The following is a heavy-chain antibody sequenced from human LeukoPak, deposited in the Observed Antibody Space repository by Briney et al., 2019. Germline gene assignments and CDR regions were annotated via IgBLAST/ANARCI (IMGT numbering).Heavy chain of an antibody. Sequence: SETLSLTCTVSGGSISSGDYHWSWIRQPPGKGLEWIGYIYYSGSTYYNPSLKSRVTISVDTSKNQFSLKLSSVTAADTAVYYCARQAYYYDSSGYSTLFDYWGQGTLVTVSS. D-gene: IGHD3-22*01. CDR2: IYYSGST. V-gene: IGHV4-30-4*01. CDR3: ARQAYYYDSSGYSTLFDY. CDR1: GGSISSGDYH. J-gene: IGHJ4*02.